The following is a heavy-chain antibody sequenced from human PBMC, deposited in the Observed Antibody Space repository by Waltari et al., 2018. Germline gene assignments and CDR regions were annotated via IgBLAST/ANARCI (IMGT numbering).Heavy chain of an antibody. Sequence: QVQLVQSGAEVKKPGSSVKVSCKASGGTFSSYAISWVRQAPGQGLEWMGGIIPICGTANYEQKFQGSVTITTDESTSTAYMELSSLRSEDTAVYYCARDPLHDSSGYLFDYWGQGTLVTVSS. V-gene: IGHV1-69*05. D-gene: IGHD3-22*01. CDR3: ARDPLHDSSGYLFDY. J-gene: IGHJ4*02. CDR2: IIPICGTA. CDR1: GGTFSSYA.